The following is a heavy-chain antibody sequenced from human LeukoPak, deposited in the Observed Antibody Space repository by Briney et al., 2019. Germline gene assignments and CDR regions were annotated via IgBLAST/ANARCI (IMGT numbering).Heavy chain of an antibody. CDR3: ASYGGYDPVFDY. CDR2: ISSSGSTI. D-gene: IGHD5-12*01. Sequence: PGGSLRLSCAASGFDLGHYEVNWVRQAPGKGLEWVSYISSSGSTIYYADSVKGRFTISRDNAKNSLYLQMNSLRAEDTAVYYCASYGGYDPVFDYWGQGTLVTVSS. V-gene: IGHV3-48*03. CDR1: GFDLGHYE. J-gene: IGHJ4*02.